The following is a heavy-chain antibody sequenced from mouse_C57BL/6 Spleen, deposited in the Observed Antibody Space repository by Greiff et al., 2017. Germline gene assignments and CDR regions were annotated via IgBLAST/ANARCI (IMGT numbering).Heavy chain of an antibody. V-gene: IGHV5-4*03. D-gene: IGHD1-1*01. J-gene: IGHJ1*03. CDR2: ISDGGSYT. CDR3: ARSTVVGYFDG. Sequence: EVKLVESGGGLVKPGGSLKLSCADSGFTFSSYAMSWVRQTPEKRLEWVATISDGGSYTYYPDNGKGRFTISRDNAKNNLYLQMSHLKSEDTAMYYCARSTVVGYFDGWGTGTTVTVSS. CDR1: GFTFSSYA.